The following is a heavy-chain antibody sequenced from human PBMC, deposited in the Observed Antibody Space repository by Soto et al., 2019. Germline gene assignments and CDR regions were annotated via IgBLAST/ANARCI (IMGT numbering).Heavy chain of an antibody. V-gene: IGHV1-3*01. J-gene: IGHJ5*02. D-gene: IGHD5-12*01. CDR3: ARTGPWGLRFLRQIWFDP. Sequence: ASVKVSCKASGYTFTSYAMHWVRQAPGQRLEWMGWINAGNGNTKYSQKFRGRVTITRDTSASTAYMELSSLRSEDTAVYYCARTGPWGLRFLRQIWFDPWGRGTLVTVPS. CDR1: GYTFTSYA. CDR2: INAGNGNT.